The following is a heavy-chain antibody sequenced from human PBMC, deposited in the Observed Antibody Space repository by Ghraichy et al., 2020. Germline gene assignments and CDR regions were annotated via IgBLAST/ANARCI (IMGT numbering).Heavy chain of an antibody. J-gene: IGHJ2*01. D-gene: IGHD3-9*01. Sequence: GSLRLSCTVSGGSISSSSYYWGWIRQPPGKGLEWIGSIYYSGSTYYNPSLKSRVTISVDTSKNQFSLKLSSVTAADTAVYYCARTERGVLRYFDVQTTIYKSYWYFDLWGRGTLVTVSS. V-gene: IGHV4-39*01. CDR3: ARTERGVLRYFDVQTTIYKSYWYFDL. CDR1: GGSISSSSYY. CDR2: IYYSGST.